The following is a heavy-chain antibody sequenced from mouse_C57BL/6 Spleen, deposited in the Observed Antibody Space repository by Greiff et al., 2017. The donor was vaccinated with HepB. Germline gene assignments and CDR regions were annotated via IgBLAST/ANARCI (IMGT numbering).Heavy chain of an antibody. Sequence: EVHLVESGGGLVKPGGSLKLSCAASGFTFSDYGMHWVRQAPEKGLEWVAYISSGSSTIYYADTVKGRFTISRDNAKNTLFLQMTSLRSEDTAMYYCARPPYYSNHYFDYWGQGTTLTVSS. CDR2: ISSGSSTI. J-gene: IGHJ2*01. CDR1: GFTFSDYG. D-gene: IGHD2-5*01. CDR3: ARPPYYSNHYFDY. V-gene: IGHV5-17*01.